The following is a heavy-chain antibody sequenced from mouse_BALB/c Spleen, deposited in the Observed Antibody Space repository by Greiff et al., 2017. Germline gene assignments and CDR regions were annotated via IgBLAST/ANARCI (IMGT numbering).Heavy chain of an antibody. Sequence: VQLEESGPGLVAPSQCLSISCTVSGFTLTSHCVHWVRQPPGKGLEWLGGIWPGRSTNYYSALMSRLSISKDNTKSKVFLKMNSLQTDDTAMYCCARGLGYYMDYWGQGTTLTVSS. CDR1: GFTLTSHC. D-gene: IGHD2-12*01. J-gene: IGHJ2*01. V-gene: IGHV2-9*02. CDR2: IWPGRST. CDR3: ARGLGYYMDY.